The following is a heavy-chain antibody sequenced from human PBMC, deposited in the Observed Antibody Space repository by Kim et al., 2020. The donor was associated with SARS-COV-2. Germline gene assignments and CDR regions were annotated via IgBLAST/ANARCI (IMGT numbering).Heavy chain of an antibody. CDR3: ATRRGTPDSSGFFF. J-gene: IGHJ4*02. CDR1: GLTFNKST. Sequence: GGSLRLSCAVSGLTFNKSTLNWVRQAPGKGLEWVSSISSTSSYIHYLDPVKGRFTVSRENANNSLYLDMNSLRAEDTAVYYCATRRGTPDSSGFFFWGQGTPVTVSS. V-gene: IGHV3-21*01. D-gene: IGHD3-22*01. CDR2: ISSTSSYI.